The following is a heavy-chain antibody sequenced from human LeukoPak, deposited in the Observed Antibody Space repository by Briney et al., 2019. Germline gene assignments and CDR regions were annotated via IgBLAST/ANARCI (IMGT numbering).Heavy chain of an antibody. Sequence: PGGSLRLSRAASGFTFDDYTMHWVRQAPGKGLEWVSLISWDGGSTYYADSVKGRFTISRDNSKNSLYLQMNSLRTEDTALYYCAKAGGSGYYFDYWGQGTLVTVSS. J-gene: IGHJ4*02. CDR2: ISWDGGST. V-gene: IGHV3-43*01. CDR1: GFTFDDYT. CDR3: AKAGGSGYYFDY. D-gene: IGHD3-22*01.